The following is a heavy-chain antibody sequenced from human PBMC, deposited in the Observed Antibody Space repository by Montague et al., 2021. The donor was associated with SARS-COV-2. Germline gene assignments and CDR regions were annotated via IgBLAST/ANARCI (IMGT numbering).Heavy chain of an antibody. CDR1: GDSVSSNSAT. D-gene: IGHD1-26*01. V-gene: IGHV6-1*01. CDR3: ARERWAVGVSFDY. J-gene: IGHJ4*02. CDR2: TYYRSRWSN. Sequence: CAISGDSVSSNSATWHWIRQSPSRGLEWLGRTYYRSRWSNDYAVSVRSRIIINPDTSTNQFSLLLSSVTPEDTAVYFCARERWAVGVSFDYWGQGTLVTVSS.